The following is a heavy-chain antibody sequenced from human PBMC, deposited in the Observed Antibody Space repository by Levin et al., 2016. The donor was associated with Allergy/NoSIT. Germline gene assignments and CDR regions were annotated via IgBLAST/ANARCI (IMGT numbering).Heavy chain of an antibody. J-gene: IGHJ4*02. CDR3: ARRERVAGSFDY. CDR2: IFYTGST. Sequence: WIRQPPGKGLEWIASIFYTGSTYYNPSLKSRVTISVDTSKNQFSLKLSSVTAADSAVYYCARRERVAGSFDYWGQGTLVTVSS. V-gene: IGHV4-39*01. D-gene: IGHD6-19*01.